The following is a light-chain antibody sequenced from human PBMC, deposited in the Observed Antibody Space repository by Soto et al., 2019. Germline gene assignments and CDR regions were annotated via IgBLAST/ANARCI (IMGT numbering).Light chain of an antibody. CDR1: QNLSRY. J-gene: IGKJ3*01. Sequence: EVVLTPSPGPLSLASGYRGSLSWSSSQNLSRYFLAWYQHQPGQAPRLLLYDASNRATGTPAPFSGSGSGTDFTLTISSLEPEDFAVYYCQLRHNWPPAVTCGPGTTGDIK. CDR3: QLRHNWPPAVT. V-gene: IGKV3-11*01. CDR2: DAS.